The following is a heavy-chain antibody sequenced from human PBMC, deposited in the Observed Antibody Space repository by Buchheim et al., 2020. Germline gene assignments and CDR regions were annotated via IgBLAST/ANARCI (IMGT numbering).Heavy chain of an antibody. V-gene: IGHV4-61*02. CDR3: ARGIRGSGWERYFDY. D-gene: IGHD6-19*01. J-gene: IGHJ4*02. CDR1: GGSISSGDYY. Sequence: QVQLQESGPGLVKPSQTLSLTCTVSGGSISSGDYYWSWIRQPAGKGLEWIGRIYTSGSTNYNPSLKSRVTMSVDTSKNQFSLKLSSVTAADTAVYYCARGIRGSGWERYFDYWGQGTL. CDR2: IYTSGST.